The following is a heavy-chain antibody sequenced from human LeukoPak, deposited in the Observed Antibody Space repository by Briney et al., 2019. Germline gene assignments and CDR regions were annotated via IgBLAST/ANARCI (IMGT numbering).Heavy chain of an antibody. CDR2: LYTGGST. J-gene: IGHJ5*02. Sequence: GGSLRLSCAASGFTVSGNYMSWVRRAPGKGLEWVSILYTGGSTYYADSVKGRFTISRDNSKNTLYLQMNSLRAEDTAVYYCARDRGRYNWNDWVDNWFDPWGQGTLVTVSS. D-gene: IGHD1-1*01. V-gene: IGHV3-53*05. CDR1: GFTVSGNY. CDR3: ARDRGRYNWNDWVDNWFDP.